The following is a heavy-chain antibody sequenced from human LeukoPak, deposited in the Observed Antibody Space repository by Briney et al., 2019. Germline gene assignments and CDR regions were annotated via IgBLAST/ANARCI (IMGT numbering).Heavy chain of an antibody. CDR2: IYYSGST. J-gene: IGHJ5*02. CDR1: GGSISSGGYY. Sequence: SQTLSLTCTVSGGSISSGGYYWSWIRQHPGKDLEWIGYIYYSGSTYYNPSLKSRVTISVDTSKNQFSLKLSSVTAADTAVYYCARVFGGYSYGQPLYNWFDPWGQGTLVTVSS. CDR3: ARVFGGYSYGQPLYNWFDP. V-gene: IGHV4-31*03. D-gene: IGHD5-18*01.